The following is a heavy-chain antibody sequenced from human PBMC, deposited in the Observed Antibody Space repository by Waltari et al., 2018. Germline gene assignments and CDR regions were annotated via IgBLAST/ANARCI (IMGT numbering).Heavy chain of an antibody. Sequence: QVQLVQSGAEGKKPGSSVKVSCKASGGTFSRYAISWVRQGPGQGLEWMGGIIPIFGTANYAQKFQGRVTITADESTSTAYMELSSLRSEDTAVYYCARDPDQVDTAMASDYWGQGTLVTVSS. CDR3: ARDPDQVDTAMASDY. J-gene: IGHJ4*02. D-gene: IGHD5-18*01. CDR1: GGTFSRYA. V-gene: IGHV1-69*01. CDR2: IIPIFGTA.